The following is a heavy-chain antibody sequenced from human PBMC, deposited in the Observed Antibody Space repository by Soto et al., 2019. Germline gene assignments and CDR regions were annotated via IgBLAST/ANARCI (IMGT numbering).Heavy chain of an antibody. CDR2: INPNSGGT. V-gene: IGHV1-2*02. D-gene: IGHD2-2*02. Sequence: ASVKVSCKASGYTFSGYYIHWLRQAPGQGLEWMGWINPNSGGTNYAQKFQGRVTVTRDTPTSTAYMGLSRLTPDDTAVYYCARSLTEGYCTITGCYTRPLYGMDVWGQGTTVTVSS. CDR1: GYTFSGYY. CDR3: ARSLTEGYCTITGCYTRPLYGMDV. J-gene: IGHJ6*02.